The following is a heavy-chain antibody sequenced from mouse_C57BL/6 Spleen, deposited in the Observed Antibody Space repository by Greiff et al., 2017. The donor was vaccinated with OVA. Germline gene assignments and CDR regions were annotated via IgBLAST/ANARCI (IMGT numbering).Heavy chain of an antibody. Sequence: VQLQQSGAELVRPGTSVKLSCKASGYTFTSYWMHWVKQRPGQGLEWIGVIDPSDSYTNYNQKFKGKATLTVDTSSSTAYMQLSSLTSEDSAVYYCARRRVAMDYWGQGTSVTVSS. CDR3: ARRRVAMDY. CDR2: IDPSDSYT. CDR1: GYTFTSYW. V-gene: IGHV1-59*01. J-gene: IGHJ4*01.